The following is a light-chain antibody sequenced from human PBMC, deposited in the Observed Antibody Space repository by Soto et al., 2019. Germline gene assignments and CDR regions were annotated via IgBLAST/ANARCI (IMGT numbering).Light chain of an antibody. Sequence: QSVLTQPPSVSRPPGQSVTISCTGTSSDVGSYNRVSWYQQPPGTAPKVMIYDVSNRPSGVPDRFSGSKSGNTASLTISGLQAEDESDYYCSSYTSSSTYVFRTGTKVTVL. V-gene: IGLV2-18*02. CDR2: DVS. J-gene: IGLJ1*01. CDR1: SSDVGSYNR. CDR3: SSYTSSSTYV.